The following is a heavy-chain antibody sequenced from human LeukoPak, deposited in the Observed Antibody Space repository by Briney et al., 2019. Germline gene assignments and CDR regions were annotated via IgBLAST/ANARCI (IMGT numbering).Heavy chain of an antibody. CDR1: GGSISSYY. D-gene: IGHD3-22*01. CDR2: IYYSGST. J-gene: IGHJ3*02. Sequence: SETLSLTCTVSGGSISSYYWSWIRQPPGKGLEWIGYIYYSGSTNYNPSLKSRVTISVDTSKNQFSLKLSSVTAADTAVYYCARDGEAWYYDSSGNDAFDIWGQGTMVTVSS. CDR3: ARDGEAWYYDSSGNDAFDI. V-gene: IGHV4-59*01.